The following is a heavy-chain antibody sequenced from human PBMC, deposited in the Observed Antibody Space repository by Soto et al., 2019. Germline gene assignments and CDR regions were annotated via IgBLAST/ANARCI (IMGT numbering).Heavy chain of an antibody. CDR1: GFTFSSYS. Sequence: GGSLRLSCAASGFTFSSYSMNWVRQAPGKGLEWVSYISSSSSTIYYADSVKGRFTISRDNAKNSLYLQMNSLRAEDTAVYYCARDSFGYIWGSKREDYWGQGTLVTVSS. V-gene: IGHV3-48*01. CDR2: ISSSSSTI. CDR3: ARDSFGYIWGSKREDY. D-gene: IGHD3-16*01. J-gene: IGHJ4*02.